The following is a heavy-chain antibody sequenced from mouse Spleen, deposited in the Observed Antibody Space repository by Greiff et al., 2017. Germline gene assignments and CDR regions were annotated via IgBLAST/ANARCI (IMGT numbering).Heavy chain of an antibody. CDR3: TRGDYGSSYWYFDV. D-gene: IGHD1-1*01. Sequence: EVKLVESGGGLVQPGGSMKLSCVASGFTFSNYWMNWVRQSPEKGLEWVAEIRLKSNNYATHYAESVKGRFTISRDDSKSSVYLQMNNLRAEDTGIYYCTRGDYGSSYWYFDVWGAGTTVTVSS. CDR1: GFTFSNYW. V-gene: IGHV6-6*02. CDR2: IRLKSNNYAT. J-gene: IGHJ1*01.